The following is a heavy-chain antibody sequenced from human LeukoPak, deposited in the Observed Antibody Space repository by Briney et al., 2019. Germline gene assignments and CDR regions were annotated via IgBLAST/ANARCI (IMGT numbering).Heavy chain of an antibody. CDR1: GYSFTSYW. CDR2: IYPGDSDT. D-gene: IGHD1-14*01. V-gene: IGHV5-51*01. J-gene: IGHJ6*02. Sequence: GESLKTSCKGSGYSFTSYWIGWVRQMPGKGLEWMGIIYPGDSDTRYSPSFQGQVTISADESISTAYLQWSSLRASDTAMYYCARTGLPPYYYYGMDVWGQGTTVTVSS. CDR3: ARTGLPPYYYYGMDV.